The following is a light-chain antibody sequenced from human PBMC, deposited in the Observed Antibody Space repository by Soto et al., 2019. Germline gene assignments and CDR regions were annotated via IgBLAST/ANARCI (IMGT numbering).Light chain of an antibody. J-gene: IGLJ2*01. CDR1: SSDVGAFNY. CDR2: DVT. Sequence: QSVLTQPRSVSGSPGQSVTISCTGTSSDVGAFNYVSWHQQHPGKAPKLVIYDVTQRPSGVPARFSASKSGITASLTISGLQAEDEADYYCCSYAAGDSFKFXGGTK. CDR3: CSYAAGDSFK. V-gene: IGLV2-11*01.